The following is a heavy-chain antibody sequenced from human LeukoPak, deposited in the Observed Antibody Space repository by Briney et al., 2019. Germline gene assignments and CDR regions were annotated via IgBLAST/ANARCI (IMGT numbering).Heavy chain of an antibody. CDR3: AREVGTYKAYFQH. CDR1: GFTFSSYA. CDR2: ISGSGGST. Sequence: EGSLRLSCAASGFTFSSYAMSWVRQAPGKGLEWVSTISGSGGSTYYADSVKGRFTISRDNSKNTLYLQMNSLRAEDTAVYYCAREVGTYKAYFQHWGQGTLVTVSS. D-gene: IGHD1-26*01. J-gene: IGHJ1*01. V-gene: IGHV3-23*01.